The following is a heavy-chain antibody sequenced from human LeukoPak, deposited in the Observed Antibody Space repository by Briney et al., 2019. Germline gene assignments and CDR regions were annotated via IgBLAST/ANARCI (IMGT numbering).Heavy chain of an antibody. CDR1: GGSITTTNY. CDR3: SRESGPYSPFGH. J-gene: IGHJ4*02. Sequence: SGTLSLTCCVSGGSITTTNYWSWVRQSPGRGLEWIGEISLSGYTGFNPSLRGRVTMSLDESKNHLSLTLTSVTAADTAIYYCSRESGPYSPFGHWGQGILVTVTT. CDR2: ISLSGYT. V-gene: IGHV4-4*02. D-gene: IGHD1-26*01.